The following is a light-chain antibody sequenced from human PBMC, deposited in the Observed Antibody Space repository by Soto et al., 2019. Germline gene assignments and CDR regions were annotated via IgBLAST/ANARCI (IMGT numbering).Light chain of an antibody. CDR2: DVT. Sequence: HSALTQPASVSGSPGQSITISCTGTNSDIGAFNYVSWFQQHPGKAPKLMIYDVTDRPSGVSNRFSGSKSGNTASLTISGLQPEDEADYYCISYTSSLTYVFGTGTKLTVL. J-gene: IGLJ1*01. CDR1: NSDIGAFNY. V-gene: IGLV2-14*01. CDR3: ISYTSSLTYV.